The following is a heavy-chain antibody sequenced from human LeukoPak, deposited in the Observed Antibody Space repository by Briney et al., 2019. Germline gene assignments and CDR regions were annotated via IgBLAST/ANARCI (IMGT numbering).Heavy chain of an antibody. V-gene: IGHV4-4*02. CDR2: IYHSGST. CDR1: GGSISSSNW. J-gene: IGHJ4*02. D-gene: IGHD5-18*01. CDR3: ARAPLTGDMDTAMVTGNYFDY. Sequence: PSETLSLTCAVSGGSISSSNWWSWVRQPPGKGLEWIGEIYHSGSTNYNPSLKSRVTISVDKSKNQFSLKLSSVTAADTAVYYCARAPLTGDMDTAMVTGNYFDYWGQGTLVTVSS.